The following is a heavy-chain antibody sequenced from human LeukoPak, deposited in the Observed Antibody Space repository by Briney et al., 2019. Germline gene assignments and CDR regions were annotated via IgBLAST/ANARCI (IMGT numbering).Heavy chain of an antibody. J-gene: IGHJ2*01. D-gene: IGHD6-13*01. CDR2: ISGSGRTT. CDR3: ARDRGIDYWYFDL. CDR1: GFTFSNNA. V-gene: IGHV3-23*01. Sequence: SGGSLRLSCAGSGFTFSNNAMSWVRQAPGKGLEWVSVISGSGRTTFYADSVKGRFTISRENAKNSLYLQMNSLRAGDTAVYYCARDRGIDYWYFDLWGRGTLVTVSS.